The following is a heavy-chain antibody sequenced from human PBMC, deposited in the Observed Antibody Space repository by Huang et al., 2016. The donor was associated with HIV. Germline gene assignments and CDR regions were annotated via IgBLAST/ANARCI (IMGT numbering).Heavy chain of an antibody. J-gene: IGHJ4*02. CDR2: RSDEGSYK. CDR3: AKDHFGIGHDLEY. Sequence: QVQLVESGGGVVQPGRSLRLSCAASGFTFSDFGMHWVRQAPGKGLEWGAMRSDEGSYKHLGDSVKGRFTISRDNSQNTLYLQMNSLRPEDTAVYYCAKDHFGIGHDLEYWGQGILVTVSS. V-gene: IGHV3-30*18. CDR1: GFTFSDFG. D-gene: IGHD3-3*02.